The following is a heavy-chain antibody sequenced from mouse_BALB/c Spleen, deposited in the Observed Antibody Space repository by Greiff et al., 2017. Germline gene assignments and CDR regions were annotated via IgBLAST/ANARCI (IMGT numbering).Heavy chain of an antibody. D-gene: IGHD2-2*01. V-gene: IGHV14-1*02. CDR2: IDPENGNT. CDR3: ASGYDVEG. Sequence: EVQLQQSGAELVRPGALVKLSCKASGFNIKDYYMHWVKQRPEQGLEWIGWIDPENGNTIYDPKFQGKASITADTSSNTAYLQLSSLASEDTAVYYCASGYDVEGWGQGTTLTVSS. CDR1: GFNIKDYY. J-gene: IGHJ2*01.